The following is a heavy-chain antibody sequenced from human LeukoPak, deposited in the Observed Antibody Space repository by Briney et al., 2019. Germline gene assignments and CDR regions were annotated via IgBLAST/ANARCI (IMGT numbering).Heavy chain of an antibody. Sequence: SETLSLTRAVYGGSFSGYYWSWIRQPPGKGLEWIGEINHSGSTNYNPSLKSRVTISVDTSKNQFSLKLSSVTAADTAVYYCATDRIAAAGTRDWFDPWGQGTLVTVSS. V-gene: IGHV4-34*01. CDR1: GGSFSGYY. J-gene: IGHJ5*02. CDR3: ATDRIAAAGTRDWFDP. CDR2: INHSGST. D-gene: IGHD6-13*01.